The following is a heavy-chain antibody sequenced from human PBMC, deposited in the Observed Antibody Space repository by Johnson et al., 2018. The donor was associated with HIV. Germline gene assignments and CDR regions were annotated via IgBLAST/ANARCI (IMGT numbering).Heavy chain of an antibody. CDR3: SRLPSGYSREAFHI. D-gene: IGHD5-18*01. CDR2: IYSDGSI. Sequence: MLLVESRGVLVQPGGSLRLSCAASGFTVSSNSMSWVRQAPGKGLEWVAVIYSDGSIYYADSVEGRFSISRDNSKNTLVLQMHSLRAEDTAVYYCSRLPSGYSREAFHIWGQGTMVTVSS. V-gene: IGHV3-66*04. J-gene: IGHJ3*02. CDR1: GFTVSSNS.